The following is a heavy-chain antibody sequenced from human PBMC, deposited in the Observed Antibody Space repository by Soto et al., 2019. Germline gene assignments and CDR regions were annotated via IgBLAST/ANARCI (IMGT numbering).Heavy chain of an antibody. Sequence: GGSLRLSCAASGFTFSSYSMNWVRQAPGKGLEWVSSISSSSSYIYYADSVKGRFTISRDNAKNSLYLQMNSLRAEDTAVYYCARDPGYCSGGSCYSGWFDPWGQGTLVTVSS. CDR1: GFTFSSYS. J-gene: IGHJ5*02. CDR2: ISSSSSYI. D-gene: IGHD2-15*01. V-gene: IGHV3-21*01. CDR3: ARDPGYCSGGSCYSGWFDP.